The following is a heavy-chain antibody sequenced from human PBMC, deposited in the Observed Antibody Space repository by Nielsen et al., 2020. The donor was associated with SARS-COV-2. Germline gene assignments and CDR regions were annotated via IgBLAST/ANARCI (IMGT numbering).Heavy chain of an antibody. D-gene: IGHD2-8*01. CDR1: GGSISSHEYY. CDR3: ARDRQGYMYYWGMDI. V-gene: IGHV4-30-4*01. CDR2: IYYSGNT. J-gene: IGHJ6*02. Sequence: SETLSLTCSVSGGSISSHEYYWGWIRQSPGRGLEWIGYIYYSGNTYYNPSLKSRVTISVDTSRNQFSLRLDSVTAADTAQYYCARDRQGYMYYWGMDIWGQGTTVTVSS.